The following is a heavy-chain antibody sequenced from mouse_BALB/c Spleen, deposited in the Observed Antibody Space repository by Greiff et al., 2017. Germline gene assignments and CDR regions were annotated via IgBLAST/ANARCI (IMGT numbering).Heavy chain of an antibody. CDR3: ARRGTYYGNYDAMDY. Sequence: VQLKQSGAELVRPGTSVKISCKASGYAFTNYWLGWVKQRPGHGLEWIGDIYPGSGNTYYNEKFKGKATLTADKSSSTAYMQLSSLTSEDSAVYFCARRGTYYGNYDAMDYWGQGTSVTVSS. D-gene: IGHD2-10*01. J-gene: IGHJ4*01. CDR1: GYAFTNYW. CDR2: IYPGSGNT. V-gene: IGHV1-63*01.